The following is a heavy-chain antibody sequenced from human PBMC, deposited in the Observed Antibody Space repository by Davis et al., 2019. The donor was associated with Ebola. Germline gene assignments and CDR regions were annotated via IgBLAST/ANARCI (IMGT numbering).Heavy chain of an antibody. V-gene: IGHV1-2*06. J-gene: IGHJ4*02. CDR1: GYTFTGSY. Sequence: AASVKVSCKASGYTFTGSYIHWFRQAPGQGLEWMGRINPNSGGTNYPQKFQGRVTITSDSSISTAYMELSRLRPDDTAVYYCGRHSKYINSVVDYWGQGTLVTVSS. CDR3: GRHSKYINSVVDY. D-gene: IGHD1-1*01. CDR2: INPNSGGT.